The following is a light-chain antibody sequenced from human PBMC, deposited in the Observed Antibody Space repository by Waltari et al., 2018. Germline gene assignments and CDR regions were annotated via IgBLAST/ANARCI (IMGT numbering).Light chain of an antibody. CDR3: SSYTTSATWV. Sequence: QSALTQPASVSGSPGQSITISCTGTSSDIGVYNYVSWYQQHPGKAPRLMIYDVSKRSSGVSTRFSGSKSGKTASLTISGLQAEDEADYFCSSYTTSATWVFGGGTKLTVL. CDR2: DVS. V-gene: IGLV2-14*01. J-gene: IGLJ3*02. CDR1: SSDIGVYNY.